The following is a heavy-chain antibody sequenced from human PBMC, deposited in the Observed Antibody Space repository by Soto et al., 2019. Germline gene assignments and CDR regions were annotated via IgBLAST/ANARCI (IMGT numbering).Heavy chain of an antibody. CDR3: ARDCISTSCAGYGLDV. CDR1: GYTFTNYA. CDR2: INAGNANT. J-gene: IGHJ6*02. V-gene: IGHV1-3*05. D-gene: IGHD2-2*01. Sequence: QVQLVQSGAEEKKPGASVKVSCKASGYTFTNYAIHWVRQAPGQRLEWMGWINAGNANTKYSRKFQGRVTITRDTSANKGYMELNRLSSEDTAVYYCARDCISTSCAGYGLDVWGQGTTVTVSS.